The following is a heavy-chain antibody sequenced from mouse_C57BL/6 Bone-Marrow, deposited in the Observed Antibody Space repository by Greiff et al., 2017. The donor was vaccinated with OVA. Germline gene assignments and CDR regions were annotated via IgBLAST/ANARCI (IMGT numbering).Heavy chain of an antibody. Sequence: QVQLQQSGAELARPGASVKLSCKASGYTFTSYGISWVKQRTGQGLEWIGEIYPRSGTTYYTEKFKGKATLTADKSSSTAYMELRSLTSEDSAVYFCARLGGTGFDYWGQGTTLTVSS. D-gene: IGHD4-1*01. CDR2: IYPRSGTT. CDR3: ARLGGTGFDY. V-gene: IGHV1-81*01. J-gene: IGHJ2*01. CDR1: GYTFTSYG.